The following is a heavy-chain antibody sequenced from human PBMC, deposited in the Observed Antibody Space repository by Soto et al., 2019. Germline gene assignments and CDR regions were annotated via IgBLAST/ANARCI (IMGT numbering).Heavy chain of an antibody. CDR1: GYTFTCYG. CDR3: ARDAQLLWFGESSYYGMDV. CDR2: ISAYNGNT. J-gene: IGHJ6*02. Sequence: ASVKVSCKASGYTFTCYGISWVRQAPGQGLEWMGWISAYNGNTNYAQKLQGRVTMTTDTSTSTAYMELRSLRSDDTAVYYCARDAQLLWFGESSYYGMDVWGQGTTVTVSS. V-gene: IGHV1-18*01. D-gene: IGHD3-10*01.